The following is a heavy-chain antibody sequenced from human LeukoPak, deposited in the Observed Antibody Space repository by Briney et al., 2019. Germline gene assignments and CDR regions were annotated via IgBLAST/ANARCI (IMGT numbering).Heavy chain of an antibody. J-gene: IGHJ4*02. CDR2: ISSSSSYI. V-gene: IGHV3-21*01. CDR1: GFTFSSYS. Sequence: GGSLRLSCAASGFTFSSYSMNWVRQAPGKGLEWVSSISSSSSYIYYADSVKGRFTISRDNAKNSLYLQMNSLRAEDTAAYYCARVEAAAVPHYFDYWGQGTLVTVSS. CDR3: ARVEAAAVPHYFDY. D-gene: IGHD6-13*01.